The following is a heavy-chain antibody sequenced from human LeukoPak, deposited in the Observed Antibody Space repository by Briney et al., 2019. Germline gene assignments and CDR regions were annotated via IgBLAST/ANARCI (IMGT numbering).Heavy chain of an antibody. CDR2: INPNSGGT. D-gene: IGHD5-18*01. Sequence: ASVTVSCKASGYTFSGYYIHWVRQAPGQGLEWMGWINPNSGGTNYAQKFQGRVTMTRDTSITTAYMELGRLRSDDTALYYCARVVEGTSMIDYCGQGTLVTVSS. J-gene: IGHJ4*02. CDR1: GYTFSGYY. CDR3: ARVVEGTSMIDY. V-gene: IGHV1-2*02.